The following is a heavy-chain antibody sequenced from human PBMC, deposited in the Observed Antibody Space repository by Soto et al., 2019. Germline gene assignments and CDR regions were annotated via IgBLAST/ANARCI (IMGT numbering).Heavy chain of an antibody. V-gene: IGHV4-39*01. CDR1: GGSISSSSYY. CDR2: IYYSGSP. Sequence: SETLSLTCTVSGGSISSSSYYWGWIRQPPGKGLEWIGSIYYSGSPYYNPSLKSRVTISVDTSKNQFSLKLSSVTAADTAVYYCARPAGTTFFDYWGQGTLVTVSS. CDR3: ARPAGTTFFDY. J-gene: IGHJ4*02. D-gene: IGHD1-1*01.